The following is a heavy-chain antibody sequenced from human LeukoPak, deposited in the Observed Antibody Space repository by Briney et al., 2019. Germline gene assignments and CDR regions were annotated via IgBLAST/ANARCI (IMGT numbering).Heavy chain of an antibody. V-gene: IGHV1-69*13. CDR1: GYTFTSYA. D-gene: IGHD3-16*01. CDR3: ARGEAPGTVFGGMAV. J-gene: IGHJ6*02. CDR2: IIPIFGTA. Sequence: ASVKVSCKASGYTFTSYAMNWVRRAPGQGLEWMGGIIPIFGTANYAQKFQGRVTITADESTSTAYMELSSLRSEDTAVYYCARGEAPGTVFGGMAVWGQGTAVTVSS.